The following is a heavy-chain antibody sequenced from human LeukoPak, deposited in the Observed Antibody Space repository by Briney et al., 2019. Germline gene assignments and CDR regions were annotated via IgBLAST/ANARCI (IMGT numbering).Heavy chain of an antibody. V-gene: IGHV4-39*07. CDR2: IYHSGST. D-gene: IGHD3-3*01. J-gene: IGHJ6*03. Sequence: SETLSLTCTVSGGSISSSSYYWGWIRQPPGKGLEWIGSIYHSGSTYYNPSLKSRVTISVDTSKNQFSLKLSSVTAADTAVYYCARAQTYYDFWSGYYYYYMDVWGKGTTVTVSS. CDR3: ARAQTYYDFWSGYYYYYMDV. CDR1: GGSISSSSYY.